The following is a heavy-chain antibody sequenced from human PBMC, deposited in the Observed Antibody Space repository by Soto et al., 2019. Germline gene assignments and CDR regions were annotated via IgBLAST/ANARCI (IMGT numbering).Heavy chain of an antibody. CDR1: SGSISSSNW. CDR3: AKSSYGDYDDAFDI. CDR2: IYHSGST. Sequence: SETLSLTCAVSSGSISSSNWWSWVRQPPGKGLEWIGEIYHSGSTNYNPSLKSRVTISVDTSKNQFSLKLSSVTAADTAVYYCAKSSYGDYDDAFDIWGQGTMVTVSS. V-gene: IGHV4-4*02. D-gene: IGHD4-17*01. J-gene: IGHJ3*02.